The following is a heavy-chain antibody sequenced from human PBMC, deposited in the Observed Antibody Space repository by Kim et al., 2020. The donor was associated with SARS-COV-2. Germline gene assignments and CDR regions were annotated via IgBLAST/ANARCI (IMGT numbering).Heavy chain of an antibody. V-gene: IGHV3-33*01. J-gene: IGHJ6*02. D-gene: IGHD6-13*01. CDR3: ARSIAAAGPGGMDV. Sequence: ADSVKGRFTISRDNSKNTLYLQMNSLRAEDTAVYYCARSIAAAGPGGMDVWGQGTTVTVSS.